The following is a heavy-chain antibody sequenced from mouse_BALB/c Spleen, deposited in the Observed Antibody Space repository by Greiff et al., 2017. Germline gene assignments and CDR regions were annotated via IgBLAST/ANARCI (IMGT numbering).Heavy chain of an antibody. V-gene: IGHV1-54*01. CDR2: INPGSGGT. CDR3: ASYLTAMDY. CDR1: GYAFTNYL. Sequence: QVQLQQSGAELVRPGTSVKVSCKASGYAFTNYLIEWIKQRPGQGLEWIGVINPGSGGTNYNEKFKGKATLTADKSSSTAYMQLSSLTSDDSAVYFCASYLTAMDYWGQGTSVTVSS. J-gene: IGHJ4*01. D-gene: IGHD1-1*01.